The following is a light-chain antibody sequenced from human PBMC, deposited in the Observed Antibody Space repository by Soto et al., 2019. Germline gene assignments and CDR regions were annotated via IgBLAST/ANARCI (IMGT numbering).Light chain of an antibody. Sequence: IQMTQSPSSLSASVGDRVTITCRASQRISSYLNWYQQKPGKAPKLLIYAASSLQGGVPSRFSGSGSGTDFTLTISSLQPEDFATYYCQQSSSTPPWTFGQVAKVDI. J-gene: IGKJ1*01. CDR1: QRISSY. CDR2: AAS. V-gene: IGKV1-39*01. CDR3: QQSSSTPPWT.